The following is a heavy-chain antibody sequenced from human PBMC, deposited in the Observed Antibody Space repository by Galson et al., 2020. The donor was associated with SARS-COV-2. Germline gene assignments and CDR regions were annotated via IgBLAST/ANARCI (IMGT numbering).Heavy chain of an antibody. CDR1: GFSLTTFGLG. D-gene: IGHD7-27*01. J-gene: IGHJ4*02. V-gene: IGHV2-5*01. Sequence: SGPTLVKPTQALTLTCTFSGFSLTTFGLGVGWVRQPPGKALEWLALIYWNDDKFYSPSLRSRLTITKDTSKNQVVLTMTNMDPVDAGTYFCARSPLGGFYYFDKWGQGTLVTVSS. CDR3: ARSPLGGFYYFDK. CDR2: IYWNDDK.